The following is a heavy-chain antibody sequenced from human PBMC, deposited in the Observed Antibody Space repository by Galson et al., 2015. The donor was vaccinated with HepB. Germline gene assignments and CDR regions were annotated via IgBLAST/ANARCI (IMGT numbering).Heavy chain of an antibody. D-gene: IGHD2-8*01. CDR3: ARLNGVCQEGWFDP. CDR2: IDWDDDK. V-gene: IGHV2-70*01. Sequence: PALVKPTQTLTLTCTFSGFSLSTSGMCVSWIRQPPGKALEWLALIDWDDDKYYSTSLKTRLTISKDTSKNQVVLTMTNMDPVDTATYYCARLNGVCQEGWFDPWGQGTLVTVSS. J-gene: IGHJ5*02. CDR1: GFSLSTSGMC.